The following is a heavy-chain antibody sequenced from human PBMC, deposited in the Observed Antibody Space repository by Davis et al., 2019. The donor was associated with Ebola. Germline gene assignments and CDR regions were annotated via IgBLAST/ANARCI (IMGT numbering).Heavy chain of an antibody. CDR3: ASSSSGWYGDYFDY. CDR2: IYYSGST. D-gene: IGHD6-19*01. V-gene: IGHV4-39*01. Sequence: WVRQAPGKGLEWIGSIYYSGSTYYNPSLKSRVTISVDTSKNQFSLKLSSVTAADTAVYYCASSSSGWYGDYFDYWGQGTLVTVSS. J-gene: IGHJ4*02.